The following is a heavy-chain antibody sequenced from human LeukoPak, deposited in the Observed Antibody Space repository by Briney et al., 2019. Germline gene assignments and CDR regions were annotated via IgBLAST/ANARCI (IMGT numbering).Heavy chain of an antibody. D-gene: IGHD3-10*01. CDR2: IHTSGST. CDR3: ARVFDSGSQAYFYYMDV. J-gene: IGHJ6*03. Sequence: SETLSLTCTVSGVSISSYYWSWIRQPAGKGLEWIGRIHTSGSTNYKSSLKSRVTMSVDTSKNQFSPKVSSVTAADTAVYYCARVFDSGSQAYFYYMDVWGKGTTVTIFS. CDR1: GVSISSYY. V-gene: IGHV4-4*07.